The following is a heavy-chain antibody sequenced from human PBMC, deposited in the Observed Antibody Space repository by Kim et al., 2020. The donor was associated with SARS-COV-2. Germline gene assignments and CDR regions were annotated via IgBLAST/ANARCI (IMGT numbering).Heavy chain of an antibody. CDR1: GGTFSSYA. Sequence: ASVKVSCKASGGTFSSYAISWVRQAPGQGLEWMGGIIPIFGTANYAQKFQGRVTITADESTSTAYMELSSLRSEDTAVYYCARGSSIFSAVAGTRWFDPWGQGTLVTVSS. CDR3: ARGSSIFSAVAGTRWFDP. V-gene: IGHV1-69*13. J-gene: IGHJ5*02. D-gene: IGHD6-19*01. CDR2: IIPIFGTA.